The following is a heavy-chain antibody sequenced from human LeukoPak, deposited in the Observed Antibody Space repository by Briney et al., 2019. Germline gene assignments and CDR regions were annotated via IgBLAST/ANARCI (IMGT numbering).Heavy chain of an antibody. D-gene: IGHD3-3*01. CDR3: ARLYDFWSGYSC. CDR2: INHSGST. CDR1: GGSFSGYY. Sequence: PSETLSLTCADYGGSFSGYYWSWIRQPPGKGLEWIGEINHSGSTNYNPSLKSRVTISVDTSKNQFSLKLSSVTAADTAVYYCARLYDFWSGYSCWGQGTLVTVSS. J-gene: IGHJ4*02. V-gene: IGHV4-34*01.